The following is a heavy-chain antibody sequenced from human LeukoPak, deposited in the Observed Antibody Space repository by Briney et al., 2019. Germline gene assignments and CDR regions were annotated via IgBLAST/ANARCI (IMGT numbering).Heavy chain of an antibody. CDR3: ARDPPYPTDSSGYNTDY. V-gene: IGHV3-48*03. D-gene: IGHD3-22*01. Sequence: PGGSLRLSCAASGFTFSSYEMTWVRQAPGKGLEWVSYISSSGSTIYYADSVKGRFTISRDNAKNSLYLQMNSLRAEDTAVYYCARDPPYPTDSSGYNTDYWGQGTLVTVSS. CDR1: GFTFSSYE. CDR2: ISSSGSTI. J-gene: IGHJ4*02.